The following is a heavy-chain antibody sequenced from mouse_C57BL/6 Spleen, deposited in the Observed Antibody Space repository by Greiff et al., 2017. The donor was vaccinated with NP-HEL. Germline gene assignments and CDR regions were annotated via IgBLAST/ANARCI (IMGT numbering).Heavy chain of an antibody. CDR1: GYTFTTYP. J-gene: IGHJ3*01. D-gene: IGHD1-1*01. CDR2: FHPYNDDT. CDR3: ARRLGGSAWFAY. Sequence: VKLMESGAELVKPGASVKMSCKASGYTFTTYPIEWMKQNHGKSLEWIGNFHPYNDDTKYNEKFKGKATLTVEKSSSTVYLELSRLTSDDSAVYYCARRLGGSAWFAYWGQGTLVTVSA. V-gene: IGHV1-47*01.